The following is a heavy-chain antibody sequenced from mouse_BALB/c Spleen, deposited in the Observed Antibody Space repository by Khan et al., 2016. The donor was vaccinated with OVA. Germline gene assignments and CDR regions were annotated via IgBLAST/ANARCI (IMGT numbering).Heavy chain of an antibody. CDR1: GYTFTSYW. J-gene: IGHJ4*01. CDR3: ARSNNYGNGLYALDY. CDR2: ISPGSGNP. D-gene: IGHD1-1*01. V-gene: IGHV1S41*01. Sequence: DLVKPGASVKLSCKASGYTFTSYWINWIKQRPGQGLEWVGQISPGSGNPYYKKIFQGKATLTVDISSTTVYIPLSSLSSEDSAVYICARSNNYGNGLYALDYWGQGTAVTVSS.